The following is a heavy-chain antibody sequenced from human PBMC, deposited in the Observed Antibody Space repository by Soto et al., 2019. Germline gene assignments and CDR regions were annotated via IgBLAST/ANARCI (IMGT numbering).Heavy chain of an antibody. J-gene: IGHJ1*01. Sequence: EVQLVESGGGLVKPGGSLRLSCVGSGFTFTNYNMDWVRQAPGKGLEWVSSISSGSGSKSYEDSVRGRFTVSSDSAKNSLYLEMDGLRVEDTAAYYCATRMHWRGTGCHPNFHLWGQGTLVTVSS. D-gene: IGHD3-3*01. CDR1: GFTFTNYN. V-gene: IGHV3-21*01. CDR2: ISSGSGSK. CDR3: ATRMHWRGTGCHPNFHL.